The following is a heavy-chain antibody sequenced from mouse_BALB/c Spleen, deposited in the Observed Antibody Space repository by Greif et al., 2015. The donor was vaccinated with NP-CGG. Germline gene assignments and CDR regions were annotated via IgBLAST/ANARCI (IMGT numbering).Heavy chain of an antibody. J-gene: IGHJ3*01. CDR1: GYTFSSYW. CDR2: ILPGSGST. V-gene: IGHV1-9*01. Sequence: QVQLQQSGAELMKPGASVKISCKATGYTFSSYWIEWVKQRPGHGLEWIGEILPGSGSTNYNEKFKGKATFTADTSSNTAYMQLSSLASEDSAVYYCARGVGGSRWAYWGQGTLVTVSA. D-gene: IGHD1-1*01. CDR3: ARGVGGSRWAY.